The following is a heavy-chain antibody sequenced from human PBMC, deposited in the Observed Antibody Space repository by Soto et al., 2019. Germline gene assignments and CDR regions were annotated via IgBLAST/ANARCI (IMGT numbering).Heavy chain of an antibody. J-gene: IGHJ4*02. D-gene: IGHD6-6*01. CDR2: IYSSGSA. CDR3: AREPAYSSSLGIDY. V-gene: IGHV4-4*07. CDR1: GGSIYTYS. Sequence: PSETLSLTCTVSGGSIYTYSWTWLRQPAGKGLEWIGHIYSSGSANYNPSLKSRVSMSVDTSKNQFSLKLNSVTAADTAVYYCAREPAYSSSLGIDYWGQGTMVTVSS.